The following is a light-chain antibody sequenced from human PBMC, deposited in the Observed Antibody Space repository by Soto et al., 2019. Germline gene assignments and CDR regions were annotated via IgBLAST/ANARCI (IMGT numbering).Light chain of an antibody. Sequence: QLVLTQPASVSGSPGQSITISCTGTSSDVGGYNYVSWYQQHPGKAPKLMIYDVTNRPSGISNRFSGSKSGNTASLTISGLQAEDEADYYCSSYTTSRTLVFGGGTKLTVL. V-gene: IGLV2-14*03. CDR1: SSDVGGYNY. CDR2: DVT. J-gene: IGLJ2*01. CDR3: SSYTTSRTLV.